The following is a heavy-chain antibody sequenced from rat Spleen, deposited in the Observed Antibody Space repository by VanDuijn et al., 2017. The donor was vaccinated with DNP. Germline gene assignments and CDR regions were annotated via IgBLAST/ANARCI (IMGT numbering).Heavy chain of an antibody. V-gene: IGHV5-29*01. CDR1: GFTFSDYY. Sequence: EVQLVESDGGSVQPGRSLKVSCAASGFTFSDYYMAWVRQVPTKGLEWVATISYGGSSTYYRDSVKGRFTISRDDEKTSLHLQMDSLRSEDTATYYCARHRTISPHYYAMDAWGQGASVTVSS. D-gene: IGHD3-8*01. J-gene: IGHJ4*01. CDR2: ISYGGSST. CDR3: ARHRTISPHYYAMDA.